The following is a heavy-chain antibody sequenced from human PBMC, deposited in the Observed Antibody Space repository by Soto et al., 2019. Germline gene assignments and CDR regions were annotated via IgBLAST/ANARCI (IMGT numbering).Heavy chain of an antibody. CDR1: GGSISSYY. CDR2: IYYSGST. V-gene: IGHV4-59*08. CDR3: ARHFGVGFLTNYYYYGMDA. Sequence: SETLSLTCTVSGGSISSYYWSWIRQPPGKGLEWIGYIYYSGSTNYNPSLKSRVTISVDTSKNQFSLKLSSVTAADTAVYYCARHFGVGFLTNYYYYGMDAWGQGTTVTVSS. D-gene: IGHD3-10*01. J-gene: IGHJ6*02.